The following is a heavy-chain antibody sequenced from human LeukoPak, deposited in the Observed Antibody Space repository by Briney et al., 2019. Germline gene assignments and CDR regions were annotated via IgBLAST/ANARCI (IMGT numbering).Heavy chain of an antibody. J-gene: IGHJ5*02. CDR3: ARAVAGSKWFDP. V-gene: IGHV4-34*01. D-gene: IGHD6-19*01. Sequence: SETLSLTCAVYGGSFSGYYWSWIRQAPGKGLEWIGEINHSGSTNYNPSLKSRVTISVDTSKNQFSLKLSSVTAADTAVYYCARAVAGSKWFDPWGQGTLVTVSS. CDR1: GGSFSGYY. CDR2: INHSGST.